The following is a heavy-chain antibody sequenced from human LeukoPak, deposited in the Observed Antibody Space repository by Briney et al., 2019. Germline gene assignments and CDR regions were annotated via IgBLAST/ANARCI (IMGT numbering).Heavy chain of an antibody. CDR1: GGSFSGYY. V-gene: IGHV4-34*01. D-gene: IGHD6-19*01. Sequence: SETLSLTCAVYGGSFSGYYWSWIRQPPGKGLEWIGEINHSGSTNYNPSLKSRVTISVDTSKNQFSLKLSSVTAGDTAVYYCARGGQWLGLNYYYYYGMDVWGQGTTVTVSS. CDR3: ARGGQWLGLNYYYYYGMDV. J-gene: IGHJ6*02. CDR2: INHSGST.